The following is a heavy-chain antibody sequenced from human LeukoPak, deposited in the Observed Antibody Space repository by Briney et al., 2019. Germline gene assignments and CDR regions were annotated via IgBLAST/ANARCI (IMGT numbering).Heavy chain of an antibody. CDR3: ARGYSSGWYDYFDY. D-gene: IGHD6-19*01. CDR2: IYSGGST. CDR1: GFTVSSNY. J-gene: IGHJ4*02. Sequence: GGSLRLSCAASGFTVSSNYMSWVRQAPGKGLEWVSVIYSGGSTYYADSVKGRLTISRDNSKNTLYLQMNSLRAEDTAVYYCARGYSSGWYDYFDYWGQGTLVTVSS. V-gene: IGHV3-53*01.